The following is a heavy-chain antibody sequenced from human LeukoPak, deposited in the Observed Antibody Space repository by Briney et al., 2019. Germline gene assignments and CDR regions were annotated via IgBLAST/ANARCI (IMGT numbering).Heavy chain of an antibody. CDR1: RFSVTSNH. CDR3: ARDSSSYYFDY. V-gene: IGHV3-66*01. Sequence: PGGSLRLSCAASRFSVTSNHMDWVRQPQGKGPDPVSIIYTGGTTHYADSLNDRFTISRDDSINTLYLQMNSLRAEDTAVYYCARDSSSYYFDYWGQGTLVTVSS. J-gene: IGHJ4*02. D-gene: IGHD6-6*01. CDR2: IYTGGTT.